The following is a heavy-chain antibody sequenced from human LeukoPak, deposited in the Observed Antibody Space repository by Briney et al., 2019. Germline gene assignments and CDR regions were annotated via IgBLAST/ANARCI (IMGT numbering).Heavy chain of an antibody. V-gene: IGHV1-46*01. CDR3: ARDNAGYYDSSGYMPFDY. D-gene: IGHD3-22*01. CDR2: INPSGGST. Sequence: ASVKVSCKASGYTFTSYYMHWVRQAPGQGLEWMGIINPSGGSTSYAQKFQGRVTMTRDTSTSTVYMELSSLRSEDTAVYYCARDNAGYYDSSGYMPFDYWGQGTLVTVPS. J-gene: IGHJ4*02. CDR1: GYTFTSYY.